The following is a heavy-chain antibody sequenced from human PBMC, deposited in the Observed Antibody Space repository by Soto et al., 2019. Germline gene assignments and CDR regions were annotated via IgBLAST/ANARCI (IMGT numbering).Heavy chain of an antibody. D-gene: IGHD1-1*01. CDR1: GFTFSSYS. CDR3: ATAGNYRFDK. Sequence: GGSLRLSCAASGFTFSSYSMNWVRQAPGKGLEWVSSISSSSSYIYYADSVKGRFTISRDNAKNSLYLQMNILRVEDTAVYFCATAGNYRFDKWGLGTLVTVS. V-gene: IGHV3-21*01. CDR2: ISSSSSYI. J-gene: IGHJ4*02.